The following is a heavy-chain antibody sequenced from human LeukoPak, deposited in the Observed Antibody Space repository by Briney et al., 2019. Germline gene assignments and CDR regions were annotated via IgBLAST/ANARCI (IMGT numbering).Heavy chain of an antibody. Sequence: GSSVTVSCKGTGGTFINYASSWGRQAPGQGLEWMGGIIPIFGTANYAQKFQGRVTITADESTSTAYMELSSLRSEDTAVYYCASRMSPQAVRAFDIWGQGTMVTVSS. D-gene: IGHD1-14*01. CDR1: GGTFINYA. J-gene: IGHJ3*02. V-gene: IGHV1-69*01. CDR3: ASRMSPQAVRAFDI. CDR2: IIPIFGTA.